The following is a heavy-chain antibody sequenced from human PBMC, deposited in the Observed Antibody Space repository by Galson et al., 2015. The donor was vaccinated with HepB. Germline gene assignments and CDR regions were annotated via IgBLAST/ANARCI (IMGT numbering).Heavy chain of an antibody. V-gene: IGHV1-58*01. D-gene: IGHD3-3*01. J-gene: IGHJ6*02. CDR2: IVVGSGNT. CDR3: AAARPRGITIFGVVHNYYYYYGMDV. CDR1: GFTFTSSA. Sequence: SVKVSCKASGFTFTSSAVQWVRQARGQRLEWIGWIVVGSGNTNYAQKFQERVTITRDMSTSTAYMELSSLRSEDTAVYYCAAARPRGITIFGVVHNYYYYYGMDVWGQGTTVTVSS.